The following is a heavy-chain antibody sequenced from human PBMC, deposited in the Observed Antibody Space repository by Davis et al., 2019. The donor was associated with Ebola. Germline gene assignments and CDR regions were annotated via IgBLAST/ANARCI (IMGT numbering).Heavy chain of an antibody. J-gene: IGHJ5*01. CDR3: ARVITMIRGGWFDS. Sequence: AASVKVSCKASGGTFSSYAISWVRQVPGQGLEWMGWISAYNGNTDYTQKLQGRVTMTTDTSTSTAYMEMRSLRSGDTAVYYCARVITMIRGGWFDSWGQGTLVTVSS. D-gene: IGHD3-10*01. V-gene: IGHV1-18*01. CDR1: GGTFSSYA. CDR2: ISAYNGNT.